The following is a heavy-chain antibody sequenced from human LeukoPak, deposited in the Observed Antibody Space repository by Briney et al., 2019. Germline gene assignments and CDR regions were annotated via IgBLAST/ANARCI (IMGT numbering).Heavy chain of an antibody. CDR3: ARHPKSGYTGYESDY. Sequence: GESLXXGXEAAGYGFTAYWSGWGRQAPGRGVXXXXXIYPADSSTEYTPSFEGEVTISVDKSVNTAYLQWSRLKASDTATYYCARHPKSGYTGYESDYWGQGTLVIVSS. CDR2: IYPADSST. D-gene: IGHD5-12*01. CDR1: GYGFTAYW. J-gene: IGHJ4*02. V-gene: IGHV5-51*01.